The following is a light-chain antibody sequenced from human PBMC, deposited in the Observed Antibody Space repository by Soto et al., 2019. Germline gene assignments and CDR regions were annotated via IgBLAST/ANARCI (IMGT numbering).Light chain of an antibody. CDR3: LQRGSWPPLFN. V-gene: IGKV3-11*01. CDR1: QPINSY. Sequence: EVVLTQSPATLSLSPGERATLSCRASQPINSYLAWYQQKPGQAPRLLIYDASHRATGIPARFSGRGSGTDFTLTISSLDPEDFAVYYCLQRGSWPPLFNFGPGTTVEIK. CDR2: DAS. J-gene: IGKJ3*01.